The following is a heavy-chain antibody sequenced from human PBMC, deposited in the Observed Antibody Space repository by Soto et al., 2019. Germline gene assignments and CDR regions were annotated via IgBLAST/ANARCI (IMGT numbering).Heavy chain of an antibody. CDR3: ARVWGWYFDF. CDR1: GGSISSYY. Sequence: QVQLQESGPGLVKPSETLSLTCTVSGGSISSYYWSWIRQPPGKGLEWIGYIYYSGSTNYNPTLKSRVTISVDTSKNQFSLKLSSVTAADTAVYYCARVWGWYFDFWGRGTLVTVSS. V-gene: IGHV4-59*01. D-gene: IGHD3-16*01. J-gene: IGHJ2*01. CDR2: IYYSGST.